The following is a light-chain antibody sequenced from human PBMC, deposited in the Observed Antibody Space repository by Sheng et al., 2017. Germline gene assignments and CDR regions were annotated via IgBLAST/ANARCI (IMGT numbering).Light chain of an antibody. J-gene: IGKJ2*01. CDR1: QAISSY. Sequence: DIQLTQSPSFLSASVGDRVTITCRASQAISSYLAWYQQKPGKAPKLLIYKASSLESGVPSRFSGSGSGTEFTLTISSLQPDDFATYYCQQYNSYSYTFGQGTKLEIK. CDR2: KAS. V-gene: IGKV1-5*03. CDR3: QQYNSYSYT.